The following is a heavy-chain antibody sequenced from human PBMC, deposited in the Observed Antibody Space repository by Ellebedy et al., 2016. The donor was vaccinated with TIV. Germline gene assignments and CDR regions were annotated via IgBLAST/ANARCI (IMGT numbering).Heavy chain of an antibody. D-gene: IGHD6-19*01. V-gene: IGHV1-8*03. J-gene: IGHJ6*02. CDR3: ARFRGLIAVAGTTVYGLDV. CDR1: GYSFSNYN. CDR2: VSPNTSNT. Sequence: AASVKVSCKASGYSFSNYNINWVRQATGQGLEWMGWVSPNTSNTGYAQKFQGRVSITRNSAISTAYMELSSLTSEDTAVYYCARFRGLIAVAGTTVYGLDVWGQGTTVTVSS.